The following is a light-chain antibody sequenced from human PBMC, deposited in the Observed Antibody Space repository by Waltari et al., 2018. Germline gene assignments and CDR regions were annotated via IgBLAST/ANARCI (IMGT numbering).Light chain of an antibody. CDR2: DAS. Sequence: EIVLTQPPATLSLSPGETATLCRRASQSVSSYLAWYQQKPGQAPRLPIYDASNRATGIPARFSGSGSGTDFTLTISSLEPEDFAVYYCQQRSNWPLYTFGQGTKLEIK. J-gene: IGKJ2*01. CDR1: QSVSSY. CDR3: QQRSNWPLYT. V-gene: IGKV3-11*01.